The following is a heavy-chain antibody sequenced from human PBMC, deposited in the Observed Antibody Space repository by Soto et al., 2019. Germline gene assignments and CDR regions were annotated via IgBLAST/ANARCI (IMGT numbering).Heavy chain of an antibody. V-gene: IGHV4-59*08. CDR1: GGSMISYY. CDR3: ARGRGDSYGLAP. CDR2: ISYGGST. Sequence: SETLSLTCTVSGGSMISYYWSWILQPPGEGLEWIGFISYGGSTTYSPSLNSRLAISLDASKNQFSLSLSSVTAADTAVYYCARGRGDSYGLAPRGQGTLVTVSS. J-gene: IGHJ5*02. D-gene: IGHD5-18*01.